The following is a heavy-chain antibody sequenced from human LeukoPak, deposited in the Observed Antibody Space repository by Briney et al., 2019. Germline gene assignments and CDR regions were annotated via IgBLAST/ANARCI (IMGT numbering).Heavy chain of an antibody. Sequence: GESLKISCKGSGYSFTSYWISWVRQMPGKGLEWMGRIDPSDSYTNYSPSFQGHVTSSADKSISTAYLQWSSLKASDTAMYYCARYTYSSGWFDYWGQGTLVTVSS. V-gene: IGHV5-10-1*01. J-gene: IGHJ5*01. D-gene: IGHD6-19*01. CDR2: IDPSDSYT. CDR1: GYSFTSYW. CDR3: ARYTYSSGWFDY.